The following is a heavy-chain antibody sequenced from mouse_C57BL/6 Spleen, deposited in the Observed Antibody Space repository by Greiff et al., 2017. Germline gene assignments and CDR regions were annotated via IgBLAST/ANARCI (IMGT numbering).Heavy chain of an antibody. V-gene: IGHV6-6*01. D-gene: IGHD1-1*01. CDR3: NITTVVAKAY. CDR1: GFTFSDAW. Sequence: EVKLVESGGGLVQPGGSMKLSCAASGFTFSDAWMDWVRQSPEKGLEWVAEIRNKANNNATYYAESVKGRFTISRDESKGSVYLQMNSLRAEETGNYYCNITTVVAKAYWGQGTLVTVSA. CDR2: IRNKANNNAT. J-gene: IGHJ3*01.